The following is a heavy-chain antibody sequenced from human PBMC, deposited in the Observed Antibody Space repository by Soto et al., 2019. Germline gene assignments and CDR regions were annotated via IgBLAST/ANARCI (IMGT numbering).Heavy chain of an antibody. D-gene: IGHD5-12*01. V-gene: IGHV4-34*01. CDR2: VKDGGHT. J-gene: IGHJ4*02. CDR1: GGSISGYY. Sequence: QVQLQQWGAGLLKPSETLSLNCAVTGGSISGYYWSWIRQAPGKGLEWIGEVKDGGHTNYSPSLRGRVTISSDTSNNQFSLRLNSVTAADTGVYYCARGQEGVVATHCDQGSLVTVSS. CDR3: ARGQEGVVATH.